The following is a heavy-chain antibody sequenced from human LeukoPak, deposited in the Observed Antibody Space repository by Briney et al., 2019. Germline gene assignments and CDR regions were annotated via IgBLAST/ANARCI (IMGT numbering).Heavy chain of an antibody. Sequence: SETLSLTCTVSGGFISNSNYYWGWIRQPAGKGLEWIGRIYTSGSTNYNPSLKSRVTISVDTSKNQFSLKLSSVTAADTAVYYCARVERMGPARGEYFDYWGQGTLVTVSS. CDR1: GGFISNSNYY. CDR2: IYTSGST. J-gene: IGHJ4*02. V-gene: IGHV4-61*02. CDR3: ARVERMGPARGEYFDY. D-gene: IGHD3-16*01.